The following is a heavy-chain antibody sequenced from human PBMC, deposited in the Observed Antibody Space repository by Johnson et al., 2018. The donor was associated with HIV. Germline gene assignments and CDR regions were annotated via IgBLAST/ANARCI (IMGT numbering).Heavy chain of an antibody. CDR1: GFSISSNY. J-gene: IGHJ3*02. V-gene: IGHV3-53*03. Sequence: MLLVESGGGLIQPGGSLRLSCKASGFSISSNYMSWVRQPPGKGLEWVSGISWNSGSIGYADSVKGRFTISRDNAKNSLYLQMNSLRAEDTAVYYCAERSPILRAFDIWGQGTMVTVSS. CDR2: SWNSGSI. CDR3: AERSPILRAFDI.